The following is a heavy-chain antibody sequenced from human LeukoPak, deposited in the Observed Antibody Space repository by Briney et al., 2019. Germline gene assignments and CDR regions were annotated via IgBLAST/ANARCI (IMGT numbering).Heavy chain of an antibody. V-gene: IGHV4-31*03. J-gene: IGHJ4*02. CDR2: IYYSGST. CDR3: ARVRCSGGSCYEFDDY. D-gene: IGHD2-15*01. Sequence: SQTLSLTCTVSGGSISSGGYYWSWIRQHPGKGLEWIGYIYYSGSTYYNPSLKSRVTISVDTSKNQFSLKLSSVTAADTAVYYCARVRCSGGSCYEFDDYWGQGTLVTVSS. CDR1: GGSISSGGYY.